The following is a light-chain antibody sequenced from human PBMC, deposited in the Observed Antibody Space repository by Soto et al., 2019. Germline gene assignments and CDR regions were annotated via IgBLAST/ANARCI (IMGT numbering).Light chain of an antibody. CDR3: QHGYSTPLT. V-gene: IGKV1-39*01. Sequence: DIQMTQSPSSLSASVEDRVTITCRASQSISTYLHWYQQKPGKAPNLLIYAASTLQSGVPLRFSGSGSGTDFTLTISSLQPEDFATYFCQHGYSTPLTFGGGTKV. CDR1: QSISTY. CDR2: AAS. J-gene: IGKJ4*01.